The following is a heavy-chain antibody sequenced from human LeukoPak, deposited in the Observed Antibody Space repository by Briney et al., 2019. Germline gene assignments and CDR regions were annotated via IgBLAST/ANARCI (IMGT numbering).Heavy chain of an antibody. V-gene: IGHV3-30-3*01. Sequence: PGGSLRLSCAVSGFTFSSYAMHWVRQAPGKGLEWVAVISYDGSNKHYADSVKGRFTISRDNSKNTLYLQMNSLRAEDTAVYYCARVGVSYCSSTSCYPDYWGQGTLVTVSS. CDR3: ARVGVSYCSSTSCYPDY. CDR2: ISYDGSNK. CDR1: GFTFSSYA. D-gene: IGHD2-2*01. J-gene: IGHJ4*02.